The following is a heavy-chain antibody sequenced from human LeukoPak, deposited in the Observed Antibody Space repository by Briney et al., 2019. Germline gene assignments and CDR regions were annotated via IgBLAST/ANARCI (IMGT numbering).Heavy chain of an antibody. CDR2: IYYSGST. V-gene: IGHV4-39*07. CDR1: GGSISSSSYY. CDR3: ARIAAAGTNWFDP. Sequence: PSETLSLTCTVSGGSISSSSYYWGWIRQPPGKGLEWIGSIYYSGSTYYNPSLKSRVTISVDTSKNQFSLKLSSVTAADTAVYYCARIAAAGTNWFDPWGQGTLVTVSS. J-gene: IGHJ5*02. D-gene: IGHD6-13*01.